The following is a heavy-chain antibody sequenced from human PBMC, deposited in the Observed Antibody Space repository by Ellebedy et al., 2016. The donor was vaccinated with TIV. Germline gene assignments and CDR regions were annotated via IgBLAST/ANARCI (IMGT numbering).Heavy chain of an antibody. V-gene: IGHV4-38-2*02. D-gene: IGHD3-10*01. J-gene: IGHJ4*01. Sequence: MPGGSLRLSCRVSLYSFNSGYYWGWIRQSPVTRLQWMGNIYHSGDTHYNPSLQSRIRISIDTSKNEFSLKLRSVTAADTATYYCVRDRGGPWGQGTLVTVSS. CDR1: LYSFNSGYY. CDR3: VRDRGGP. CDR2: IYHSGDT.